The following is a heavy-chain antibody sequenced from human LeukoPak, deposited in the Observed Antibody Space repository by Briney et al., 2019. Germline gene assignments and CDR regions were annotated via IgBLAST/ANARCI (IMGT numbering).Heavy chain of an antibody. CDR3: AKTQGYYDA. CDR2: IYGSDDKT. Sequence: GGSLRLSCVASGFTFSNYAMSGVRQAPGKGLELVSGIYGSDDKTVYGDAVKGRFTISRDNSKNTLYLQMNSLRADDTAVYYCAKTQGYYDAWGQGALVTVSS. V-gene: IGHV3-23*01. J-gene: IGHJ5*02. CDR1: GFTFSNYA. D-gene: IGHD2-15*01.